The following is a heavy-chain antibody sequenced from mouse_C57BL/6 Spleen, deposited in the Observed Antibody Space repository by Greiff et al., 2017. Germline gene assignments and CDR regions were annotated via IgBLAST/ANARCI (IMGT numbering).Heavy chain of an antibody. Sequence: VQLQQSGAELARPGASVKMSCKASGYTFTSYTMHWVKQRPGQGLEWIGYINPSSGYTKYNQKFNDKATLTANKSSSTAYMKLSSLTSEDSSVYNGARAGLLDYYAMDYWGQGTSVTVSS. CDR2: INPSSGYT. V-gene: IGHV1-4*01. J-gene: IGHJ4*01. CDR3: ARAGLLDYYAMDY. D-gene: IGHD2-3*01. CDR1: GYTFTSYT.